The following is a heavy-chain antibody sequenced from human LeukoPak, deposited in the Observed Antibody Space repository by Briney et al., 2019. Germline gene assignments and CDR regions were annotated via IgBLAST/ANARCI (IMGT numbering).Heavy chain of an antibody. CDR2: IYTGGST. V-gene: IGHV3-66*01. Sequence: PGGSLRLSCAASGFTVSSNYMSWVRQAPGKGLEWVSAIYTGGSTYYAGSVKGRFTISRDNSKNTLYLQMNSLRAEDTAVYYCARNLYYHDSSGYNYYWGQGTLVTVSS. J-gene: IGHJ4*02. CDR1: GFTVSSNY. D-gene: IGHD3-22*01. CDR3: ARNLYYHDSSGYNYY.